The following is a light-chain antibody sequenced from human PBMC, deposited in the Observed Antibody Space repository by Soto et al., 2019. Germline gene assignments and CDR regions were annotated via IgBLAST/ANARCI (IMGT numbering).Light chain of an antibody. Sequence: IQMTQSPSSLSASVGDRVTIACRASQGIRNALAWYQQRPGKAPTLLIYASSNLQAGVPSRFRGSGSGAEFTLTICSLQPEDSATYYCLQDYTYPRTFGQGTKVEI. CDR3: LQDYTYPRT. V-gene: IGKV1-6*01. CDR2: ASS. J-gene: IGKJ1*01. CDR1: QGIRNA.